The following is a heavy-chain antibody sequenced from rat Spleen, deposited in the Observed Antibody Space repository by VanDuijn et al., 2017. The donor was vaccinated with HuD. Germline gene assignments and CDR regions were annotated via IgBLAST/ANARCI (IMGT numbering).Heavy chain of an antibody. CDR3: TRAYPGPRGDH. Sequence: EVQLVESGGGLVQPGGSLKLSCAASGFTFSDYYMAWVRQAPKKGLEWVASISFEGSSTYYGDSVKGRFTISRDNVKSSLYLQMNSLRSEDTATYYCTRAYPGPRGDHWGQGVMVTVSS. CDR1: GFTFSDYY. CDR2: ISFEGSST. D-gene: IGHD1-4*01. V-gene: IGHV5-22*01. J-gene: IGHJ2*01.